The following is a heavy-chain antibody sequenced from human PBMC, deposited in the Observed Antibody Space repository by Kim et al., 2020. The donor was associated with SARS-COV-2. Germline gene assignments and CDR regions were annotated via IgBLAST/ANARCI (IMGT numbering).Heavy chain of an antibody. D-gene: IGHD2-21*01. CDR3: AGREVRGDGGSDY. Sequence: NPSLKSRVTISVDTSKNQFSLKLSSVTAADTAGYYCAGREVRGDGGSDYWGQGTLVTVSS. V-gene: IGHV4-39*01. J-gene: IGHJ4*02.